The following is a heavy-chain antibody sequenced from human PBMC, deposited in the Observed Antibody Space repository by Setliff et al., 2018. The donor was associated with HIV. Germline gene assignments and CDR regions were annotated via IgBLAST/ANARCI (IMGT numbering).Heavy chain of an antibody. CDR2: ISSSSSTI. D-gene: IGHD3-3*01. CDR1: GFTFSSYS. J-gene: IGHJ4*02. CDR3: ARDPAPFDFWSGFLF. Sequence: GESLKISCAASGFTFSSYSMNWVRQAPGKGLEWVSYISSSSSTIYYADSVKGRFTISRDNAKNSLYLQMNSLRAEDTAVYYCARDPAPFDFWSGFLFWGQGTLVTVSS. V-gene: IGHV3-48*01.